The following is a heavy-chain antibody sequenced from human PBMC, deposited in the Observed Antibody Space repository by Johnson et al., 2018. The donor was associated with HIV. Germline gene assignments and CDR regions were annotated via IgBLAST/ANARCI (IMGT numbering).Heavy chain of an antibody. Sequence: VQLVESGGGLVQPGRSLRLSCAASGFTFDDYAMHWVRQVPEKGLEWVSDINWNGGRTHYGDSVKGRFTVSRDNAKNSLYLQMNSLTAEDTALYYCARDRYYGLAWGWAFDIWGQGTMVTVSS. D-gene: IGHD3-16*01. CDR1: GFTFDDYA. CDR3: ARDRYYGLAWGWAFDI. J-gene: IGHJ3*02. CDR2: INWNGGRT. V-gene: IGHV3-9*01.